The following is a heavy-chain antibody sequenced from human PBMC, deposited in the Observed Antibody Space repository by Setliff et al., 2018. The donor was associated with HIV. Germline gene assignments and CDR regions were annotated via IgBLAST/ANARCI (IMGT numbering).Heavy chain of an antibody. CDR2: VFYTGTT. J-gene: IGHJ3*02. V-gene: IGHV4-39*01. CDR3: ARYSSDHDAFDI. CDR1: GDSIRITNYY. D-gene: IGHD6-19*01. Sequence: SETLSLTCLVSGDSIRITNYYWGWVRQPPGKGLEWFGSVFYTGTTYYNPSLLSRLTISVDTSKNQFSLKLYSVTAADTALYYCARYSSDHDAFDIWGQGTMVTVSS.